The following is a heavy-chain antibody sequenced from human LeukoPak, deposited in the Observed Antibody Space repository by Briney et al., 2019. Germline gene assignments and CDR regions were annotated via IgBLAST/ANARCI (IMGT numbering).Heavy chain of an antibody. D-gene: IGHD2-15*01. CDR1: GGSISSYY. CDR3: ARASPCGGSCYYYGMDV. V-gene: IGHV4-4*07. J-gene: IGHJ6*02. Sequence: SETLSLTCTVSGGSISSYYWSWIRQPAGKGLEWIGRIYTSGSTNYNPSLTSRVTMSVDTSKNQFSLKLSSVTAADTAVYYCARASPCGGSCYYYGMDVWGQGTTVTVSS. CDR2: IYTSGST.